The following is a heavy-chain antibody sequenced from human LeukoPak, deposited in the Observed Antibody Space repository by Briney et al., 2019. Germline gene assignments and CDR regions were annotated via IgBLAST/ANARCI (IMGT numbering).Heavy chain of an antibody. CDR3: VRAHDYGDPFDY. CDR2: ISAYNGNT. V-gene: IGHV1-18*01. J-gene: IGHJ4*02. Sequence: ASVKVSCKASGYTFTSYGISWVRQAPGQGLEWMGWISAYNGNTNYAQKLQGRVTMTTDTSTSTAYMELRSLRSDDTAVYYCVRAHDYGDPFDYWGQGTLVTVSS. CDR1: GYTFTSYG. D-gene: IGHD4-17*01.